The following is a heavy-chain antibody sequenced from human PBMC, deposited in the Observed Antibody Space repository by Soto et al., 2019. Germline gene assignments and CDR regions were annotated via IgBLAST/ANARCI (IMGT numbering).Heavy chain of an antibody. CDR2: MSYGGST. J-gene: IGHJ3*02. CDR3: ARHLVDDAFDI. V-gene: IGHV4-59*08. CDR1: GGSISSYY. Sequence: SETLSLSCTVSGGSISSYYWSWIRQPPGKGLEWIGYMSYGGSTSYNPSHKSRVTMSVDTSKDQFSLKLSSVTAADMAVYYCARHLVDDAFDIWGQGTMVTVSS.